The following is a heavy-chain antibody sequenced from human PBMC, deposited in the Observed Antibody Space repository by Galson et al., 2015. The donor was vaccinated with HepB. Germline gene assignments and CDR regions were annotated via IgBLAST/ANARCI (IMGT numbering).Heavy chain of an antibody. D-gene: IGHD4-11*01. CDR1: GFSLSTSGMC. CDR2: IDWDDDK. V-gene: IGHV2-70*01. J-gene: IGHJ4*02. CDR3: ARIRVDYSNSVFDY. Sequence: PALVKPTQTLTLPCTFSGFSLSTSGMCVSWIRQPPGKALEWLALIDWDDDKYYSTSLKTRLTISKDTSKNQVVLTMTNMDPVDTATYYCARIRVDYSNSVFDYWGQGTLVTVSS.